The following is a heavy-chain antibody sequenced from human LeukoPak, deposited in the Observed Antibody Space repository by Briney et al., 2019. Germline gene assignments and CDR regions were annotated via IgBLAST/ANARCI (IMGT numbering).Heavy chain of an antibody. Sequence: KVSCKASGYSFINFGLSWVRQAPGQGLEWMGWISAYNHNTNYAQKFQGRVTMTIDTSTTTVYMELRSLRSDDTAIYYCARDLMYCDTMSCYDGDFDYWGQGTPVTVSS. CDR2: ISAYNHNT. CDR1: GYSFINFG. D-gene: IGHD2-2*01. CDR3: ARDLMYCDTMSCYDGDFDY. V-gene: IGHV1-18*01. J-gene: IGHJ4*02.